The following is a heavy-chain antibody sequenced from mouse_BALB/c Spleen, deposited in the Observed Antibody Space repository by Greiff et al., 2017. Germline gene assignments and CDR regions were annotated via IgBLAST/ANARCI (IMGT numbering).Heavy chain of an antibody. D-gene: IGHD3-1*01. CDR1: GFNIKDTY. CDR2: IDPANGNT. Sequence: EVQVVESGAELVKPGASVKLSCTASGFNIKDTYMHWVKQRPEQGLEWIGRIDPANGNTKYDPKFQGKATITADTSSNTAYLQLSSLTSEDTAVYYCARQLGLRPFAYWGQGTLVTVSA. V-gene: IGHV14-3*02. J-gene: IGHJ3*01. CDR3: ARQLGLRPFAY.